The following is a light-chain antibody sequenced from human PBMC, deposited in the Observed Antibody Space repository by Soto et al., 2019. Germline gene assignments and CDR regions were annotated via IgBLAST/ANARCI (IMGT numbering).Light chain of an antibody. CDR2: DVS. V-gene: IGLV2-14*01. J-gene: IGLJ1*01. Sequence: QSVLTQPASVSGSPGQSITISCTGTSSDVGGYNYVSWYQQHPGKAPKLVIYDVSNRPSGVSNRFSGSKSGNTASLTISGLQAEDEADYYCSSYISSSVFGTGTKVTV. CDR1: SSDVGGYNY. CDR3: SSYISSSV.